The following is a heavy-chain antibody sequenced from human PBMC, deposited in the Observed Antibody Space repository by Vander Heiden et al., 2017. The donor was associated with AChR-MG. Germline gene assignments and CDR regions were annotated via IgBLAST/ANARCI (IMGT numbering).Heavy chain of an antibody. CDR3: TTVAMIVVVITTDDAFDI. D-gene: IGHD3-22*01. CDR2: IKSKTDGGTT. V-gene: IGHV3-15*01. Sequence: EVQLVESGGGLVKPGGSLRLSCAASGFPFSNAWMSWVRQAPGKGLEWVGRIKSKTDGGTTDYAAPVKGRFTISRDDSKNTLYLQMNSLKTEDTAVYYCTTVAMIVVVITTDDAFDIWGQGTMVTVSS. CDR1: GFPFSNAW. J-gene: IGHJ3*02.